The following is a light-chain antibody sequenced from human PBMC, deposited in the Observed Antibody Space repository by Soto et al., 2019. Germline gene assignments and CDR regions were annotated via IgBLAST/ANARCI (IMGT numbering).Light chain of an antibody. Sequence: EIVMTQSPATLSVSPVERATLSCRASQSVRSILAWYQQKPGQAPRILIDGASTRATGIPARFSGSGSGTEFSLTINSLQYEDFAVYYCQQYNNWWTFGQGTKVDIK. CDR3: QQYNNWWT. V-gene: IGKV3-15*01. CDR2: GAS. CDR1: QSVRSI. J-gene: IGKJ1*01.